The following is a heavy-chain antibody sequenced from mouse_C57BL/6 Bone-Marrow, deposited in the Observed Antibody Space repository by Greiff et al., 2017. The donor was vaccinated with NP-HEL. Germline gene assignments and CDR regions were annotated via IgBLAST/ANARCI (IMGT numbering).Heavy chain of an antibody. CDR1: GYTFTSYW. Sequence: VQLQQPGAELVKPGASVKLSCKASGYTFTSYWMHWVKQRPGQGLEWIGMIHPNSGSTNYNEKFKSKATLTVDKSSSTAYMQLSSLTSEDSAVYYCARGYYGSSPVYYFDYWGQGTTLTVSS. CDR2: IHPNSGST. J-gene: IGHJ2*01. D-gene: IGHD1-1*01. V-gene: IGHV1-64*01. CDR3: ARGYYGSSPVYYFDY.